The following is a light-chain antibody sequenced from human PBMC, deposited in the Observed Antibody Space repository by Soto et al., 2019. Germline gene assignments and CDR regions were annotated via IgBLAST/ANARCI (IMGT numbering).Light chain of an antibody. Sequence: EIVLTQSPGTLSLSPGERATLSCRASQSVSSRNLAWYRQKPGQAPSLLIYGASNRATGIPNRFSGSGAGSELTLTISRLEPEDLAVYYCLRYGDSPPAYTFGQGTKLEIK. CDR3: LRYGDSPPAYT. J-gene: IGKJ2*01. V-gene: IGKV3-20*01. CDR2: GAS. CDR1: QSVSSRN.